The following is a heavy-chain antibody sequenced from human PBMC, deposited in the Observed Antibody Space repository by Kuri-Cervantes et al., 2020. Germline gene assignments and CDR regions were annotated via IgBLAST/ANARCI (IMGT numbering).Heavy chain of an antibody. V-gene: IGHV5-51*01. CDR1: GYSFTSYW. J-gene: IGHJ6*02. Sequence: GGSLRLSCQGSGYSFTSYWIGWVRQMPGKGLEWMGSIYPGDSDTRYSPSFQGQDTISADKTISTAYLQCSSLKASDTAMYYCASLKLLPIYYYYYGMDVWGQGSTVTVSS. D-gene: IGHD2-15*01. CDR2: IYPGDSDT. CDR3: ASLKLLPIYYYYYGMDV.